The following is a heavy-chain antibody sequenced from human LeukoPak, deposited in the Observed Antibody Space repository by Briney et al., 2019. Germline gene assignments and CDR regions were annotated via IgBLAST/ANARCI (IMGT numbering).Heavy chain of an antibody. CDR3: ARGYCSRTSCYDY. V-gene: IGHV3-64*01. CDR2: ISSNGGST. D-gene: IGHD2-2*01. J-gene: IGHJ4*02. CDR1: GFTFSSYA. Sequence: PGGSLRLSCAASGFTFSSYAMHWVRQAPGKGLEYVSAISSNGGSTYYANSVKGRSTISRDNSKNTVYLQMGSLRTEDMAVYYCARGYCSRTSCYDYWGQGTLVTVSS.